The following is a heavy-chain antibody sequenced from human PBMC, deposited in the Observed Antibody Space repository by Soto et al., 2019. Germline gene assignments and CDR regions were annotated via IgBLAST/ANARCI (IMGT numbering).Heavy chain of an antibody. Sequence: PGGSLRLSCEGSGFAFSGFDMHWVRQPTGKGLEWVSTIGTAGDTYYAVSVKGRFTISRDNAKNSLSLQMNSLRVGDTAVYFCARGQEVGAHFFDSWGQGTQV. V-gene: IGHV3-13*01. D-gene: IGHD2-15*01. CDR1: GFAFSGFD. CDR2: IGTAGDT. J-gene: IGHJ4*02. CDR3: ARGQEVGAHFFDS.